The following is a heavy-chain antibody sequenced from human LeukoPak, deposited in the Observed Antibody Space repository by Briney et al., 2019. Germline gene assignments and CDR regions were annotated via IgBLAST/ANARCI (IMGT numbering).Heavy chain of an antibody. CDR2: ISSSSRSI. Sequence: GGSLRLSCVGSGFTFSGYNIDWVRQAPGKGLEWVSSISSSSRSIYYADSLKGRITIPRDNIKNSVFLQMSGLRVDDTAVYYCARERSGPAVRAHNWFDPWGRGTPVIVPS. V-gene: IGHV3-21*06. CDR3: ARERSGPAVRAHNWFDP. CDR1: GFTFSGYN. J-gene: IGHJ5*01. D-gene: IGHD1-26*01.